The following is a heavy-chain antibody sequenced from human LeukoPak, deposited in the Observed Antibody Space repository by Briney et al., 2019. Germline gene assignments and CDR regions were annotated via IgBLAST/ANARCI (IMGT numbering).Heavy chain of an antibody. CDR3: ARHDCDSSRCSVNWFDP. J-gene: IGHJ5*02. CDR1: GVSMSSSPYY. Sequence: PSETMSLTCTVSGVSMSSSPYYWGWIRQPPGKGLEWIGTIYDSGNTNYNPSLRSRLTISVDTSRNQFSLKLSSVTAADTAVYYRARHDCDSSRCSVNWFDPWGQGTLVTVSS. V-gene: IGHV4-39*01. D-gene: IGHD2/OR15-2a*01. CDR2: IYDSGNT.